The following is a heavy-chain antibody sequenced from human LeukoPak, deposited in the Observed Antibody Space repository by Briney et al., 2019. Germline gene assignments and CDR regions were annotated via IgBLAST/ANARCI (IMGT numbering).Heavy chain of an antibody. CDR1: GYTFTGYY. J-gene: IGHJ6*03. Sequence: ASVKVSCKASGYTFTGYYMHWVRQAPGQGLEWMGRINPNSGGTNYAQKFQGRVTMTRDTSISTAYMELSRLRSDDTAVYYRARAMVRGTQTWYYYYMDVWGKGTTVTVSS. CDR3: ARAMVRGTQTWYYYYMDV. V-gene: IGHV1-2*06. CDR2: INPNSGGT. D-gene: IGHD3-10*01.